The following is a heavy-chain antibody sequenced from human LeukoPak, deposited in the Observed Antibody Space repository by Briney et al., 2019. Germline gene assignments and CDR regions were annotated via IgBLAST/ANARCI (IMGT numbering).Heavy chain of an antibody. D-gene: IGHD1-1*01. CDR3: AKMERGTFGAFGI. CDR2: INGSGGTT. V-gene: IGHV3-23*01. CDR1: GFTFSSYA. J-gene: IGHJ3*02. Sequence: PGGSLRLSCAASGFTFSSYAMSWVRQPPGKGLEWVSAINGSGGTTYYADSVKGRFTISRDNSKQTLYLQMNSLRAEKAAVYYCAKMERGTFGAFGIWGQGTMVTVSS.